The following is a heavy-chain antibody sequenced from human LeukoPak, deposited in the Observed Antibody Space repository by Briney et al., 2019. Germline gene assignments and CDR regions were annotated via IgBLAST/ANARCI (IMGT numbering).Heavy chain of an antibody. Sequence: PGGSLRLSCAASGFIFNTFSMNWVRQAPGKGLEWVSYISSSSSAIYYADSVKGRFTISRDNAKNSLYLQMNSLRAEDTAVYYCARGGDYSNYVPFDYWGQGTLVTVSS. CDR2: ISSSSSAI. D-gene: IGHD4-11*01. CDR3: ARGGDYSNYVPFDY. CDR1: GFIFNTFS. J-gene: IGHJ4*02. V-gene: IGHV3-48*01.